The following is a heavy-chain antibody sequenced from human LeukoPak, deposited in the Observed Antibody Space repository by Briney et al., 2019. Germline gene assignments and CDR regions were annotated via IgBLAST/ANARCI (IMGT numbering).Heavy chain of an antibody. CDR3: ARRQILMVRGVLD. V-gene: IGHV4-59*01. Sequence: SETLSLTCTVSGGSISSYYWSWIRQPPGKGLEWIGYIYYSGSTNYNPSLKSRVTISVDTSKNQFSLKLSSVTAADTAVYYCARRQILMVRGVLDWGQGTLVTVSS. J-gene: IGHJ4*02. D-gene: IGHD3-10*01. CDR2: IYYSGST. CDR1: GGSISSYY.